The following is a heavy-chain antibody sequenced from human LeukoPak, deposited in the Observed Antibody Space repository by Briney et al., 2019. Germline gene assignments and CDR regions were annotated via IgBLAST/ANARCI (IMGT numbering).Heavy chain of an antibody. J-gene: IGHJ4*02. V-gene: IGHV3-49*04. D-gene: IGHD2-15*01. CDR3: ARDCSGSSCYEEMDY. CDR2: IRSKAFGATT. CDR1: GFTFGDYA. Sequence: GGSLRLSCKPSGFTFGDYAMSWVRQAPGKGLEWVGFIRSKAFGATTDYAASVKGRFTVSRDDSKSIAYLQMNSQKTEDTAVYYCARDCSGSSCYEEMDYWGQGTLVTVSS.